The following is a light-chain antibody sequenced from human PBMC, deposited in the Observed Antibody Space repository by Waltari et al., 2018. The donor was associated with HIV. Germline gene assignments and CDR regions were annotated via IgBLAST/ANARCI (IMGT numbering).Light chain of an antibody. CDR2: DSS. J-gene: IGKJ4*01. CDR3: QQYDNLPRT. Sequence: DLQMTQSPSSLSASVVDRDTITRQASQDIINYLHWYQQKPGKAPKLLLYDSSNLETGVPSRFSGSGSGTDLTFTISSLQPEDIATYYCQQYDNLPRTFGGGTKVEIK. CDR1: QDIINY. V-gene: IGKV1-33*01.